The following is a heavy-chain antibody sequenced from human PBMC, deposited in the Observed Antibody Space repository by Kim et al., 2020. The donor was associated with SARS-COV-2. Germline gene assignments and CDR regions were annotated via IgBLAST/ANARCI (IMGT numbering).Heavy chain of an antibody. Sequence: SQTLSLTCAISGDSVSSNSAAWNWIRQSPSRGLEWLGRTYYRSKWYNDYAVSVKSRITINPDTSKNQFSLQLNSVTPEDTAVYYCAREEIVVVPAAGPILEGLSWGYWGQGTLVTVTS. J-gene: IGHJ4*02. D-gene: IGHD2-2*01. CDR2: TYYRSKWYN. V-gene: IGHV6-1*01. CDR3: AREEIVVVPAAGPILEGLSWGY. CDR1: GDSVSSNSAA.